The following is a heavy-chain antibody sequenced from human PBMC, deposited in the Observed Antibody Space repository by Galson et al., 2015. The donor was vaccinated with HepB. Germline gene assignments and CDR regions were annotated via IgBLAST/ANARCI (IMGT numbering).Heavy chain of an antibody. CDR1: GYSLTSYW. CDR3: VRHDRDSLFHQYGMDV. CDR2: IDPSDSYT. D-gene: IGHD1-1*01. J-gene: IGHJ6*02. V-gene: IGHV5-10-1*01. Sequence: QSGAEVKKPGESLRISCKGSGYSLTSYWISWVRQMPGKGLEWMGRIDPSDSYTNYSPSFQGHVTISADKSISTACLQWSSLKASDSAMYYCVRHDRDSLFHQYGMDVWGQGTTVTVSS.